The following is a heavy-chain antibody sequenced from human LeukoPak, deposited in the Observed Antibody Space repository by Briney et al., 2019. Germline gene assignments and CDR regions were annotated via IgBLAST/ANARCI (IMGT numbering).Heavy chain of an antibody. V-gene: IGHV3-23*01. J-gene: IGHJ4*02. CDR2: FGGSGGTI. CDR3: ARSDCGDDCHLLDS. CDR1: GFTFSTYA. Sequence: PGGSLRLSCAASGFTFSTYAMSWVRQAPGKGLEWVSHFGGSGGTIYYADSVKGRFTISRDNSKNTLYLQMNSLRAEDTAIYYCARSDCGDDCHLLDSWGQGTLVTVSS. D-gene: IGHD2-21*02.